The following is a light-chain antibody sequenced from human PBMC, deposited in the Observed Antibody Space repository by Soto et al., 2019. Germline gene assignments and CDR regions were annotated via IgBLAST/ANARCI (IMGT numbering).Light chain of an antibody. CDR3: QQYNNWPPLT. CDR2: GAS. V-gene: IGKV3-15*01. CDR1: QSVSSN. J-gene: IGKJ4*01. Sequence: EIVMPQSPATLSVSPGERATRSCRASQSVSSNLASYQQKPGQAPRLLIYGASTRATGIPARFSGSGSGTEFTLTISCRQSEDFAVYYCQQYNNWPPLTFGGGTKVEIK.